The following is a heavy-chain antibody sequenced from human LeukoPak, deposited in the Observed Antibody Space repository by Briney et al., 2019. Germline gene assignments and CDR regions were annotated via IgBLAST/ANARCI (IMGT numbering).Heavy chain of an antibody. J-gene: IGHJ4*02. CDR1: GYIFTRYG. CDR2: ISAHYGNT. Sequence: ASVKVSCKASGYIFTRYGISWVRQAPEQGLEWMGWISAHYGNTNYAQKFQDRVTMTTDTSTNTAYMELRSLRPDDTAVYYCARDFFHGHCSGLSCFPLDYWGQGSLVTVSS. D-gene: IGHD2-15*01. CDR3: ARDFFHGHCSGLSCFPLDY. V-gene: IGHV1-18*04.